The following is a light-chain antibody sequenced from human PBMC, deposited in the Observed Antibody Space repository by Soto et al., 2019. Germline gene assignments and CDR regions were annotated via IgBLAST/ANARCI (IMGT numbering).Light chain of an antibody. V-gene: IGKV1-5*01. J-gene: IGKJ2*01. CDR1: QSISTW. Sequence: DIQMTQSPSTLSASVGDRVTITCRASQSISTWLAWYQEKPGKAPKLLIYDGASLGSAVPSRFSGSGSGTEFTLTIGSLQPEDFATDYCQQYNANFGQGTRLEIK. CDR3: QQYNAN. CDR2: DGA.